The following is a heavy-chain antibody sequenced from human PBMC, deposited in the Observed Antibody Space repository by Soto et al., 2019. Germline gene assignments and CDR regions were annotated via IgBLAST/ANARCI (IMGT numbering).Heavy chain of an antibody. V-gene: IGHV3-23*01. Sequence: EVQLLESGGGLVQPGGSLRLSCAASGFTFNNYAMTWVRQAPGKGLEWVSAISGGGDTTSYADSVKGRFTVSRDGSKNTLYLQMSSLRAEDTAVYYCAKARGSSPRWGYYYMDVWGKGTTVTVS. CDR1: GFTFNNYA. D-gene: IGHD6-6*01. J-gene: IGHJ6*03. CDR3: AKARGSSPRWGYYYMDV. CDR2: ISGGGDTT.